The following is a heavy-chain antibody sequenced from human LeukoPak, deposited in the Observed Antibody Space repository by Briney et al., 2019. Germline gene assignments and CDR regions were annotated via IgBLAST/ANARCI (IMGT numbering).Heavy chain of an antibody. D-gene: IGHD2-21*01. CDR1: GYTLTELS. CDR3: ATDPAYCGGDCYWVY. CDR2: FDPEDGET. J-gene: IGHJ4*02. Sequence: ASVKVSCKVSGYTLTELSMHWVRQAPGKGLEWMGGFDPEDGETIYAQKFQGSVTMTEDTATDTAYMELSSLRSEDTAVYYCATDPAYCGGDCYWVYWGQGTLVTVSS. V-gene: IGHV1-24*01.